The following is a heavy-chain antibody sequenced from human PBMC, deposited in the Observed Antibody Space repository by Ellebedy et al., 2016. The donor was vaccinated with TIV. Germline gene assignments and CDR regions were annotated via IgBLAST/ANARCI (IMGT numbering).Heavy chain of an antibody. D-gene: IGHD3-3*01. CDR1: GGSIGSYY. CDR2: IYYSGST. CDR3: TRDDFLSGYGLN. J-gene: IGHJ4*02. Sequence: MPSETLSLTCTVSGGSIGSYYWSWIRQHPGKGLEWIGYIYYSGSTYYNPSLKSRVTISVDTSKNQFSLKLSSVTAADTAVYYFTRDDFLSGYGLNWGQGTLVTGSS. V-gene: IGHV4-31*03.